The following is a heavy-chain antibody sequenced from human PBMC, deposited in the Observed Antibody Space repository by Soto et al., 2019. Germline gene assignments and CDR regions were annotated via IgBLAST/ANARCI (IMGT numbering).Heavy chain of an antibody. CDR2: IYYSGST. D-gene: IGHD3-16*01. Sequence: PSETLSLTCTVSGGSISSYYWSWIRQPPGKRLEWIGYIYYSGSTNYNPSLKSRVTISVDTSKNQFSLKLSSVTAADTAVYYCARRGGPHKEFDYWGQGTLVTVSS. CDR3: ARRGGPHKEFDY. CDR1: GGSISSYY. V-gene: IGHV4-59*08. J-gene: IGHJ4*02.